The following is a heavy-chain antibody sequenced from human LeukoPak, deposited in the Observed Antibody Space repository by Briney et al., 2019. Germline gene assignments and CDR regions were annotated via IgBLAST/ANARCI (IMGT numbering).Heavy chain of an antibody. CDR1: GYSISSGYY. Sequence: SETLSLTCTVSGYSISSGYYWGWIRQPPGKGLEWIGSIYHSGSTYYNPSLKSRVTISVDTARNQFSLKLSSVTAADTAVYYCARDVYASETYYVGHWGQGILVTVSS. J-gene: IGHJ4*02. V-gene: IGHV4-38-2*02. D-gene: IGHD3-10*01. CDR2: IYHSGST. CDR3: ARDVYASETYYVGH.